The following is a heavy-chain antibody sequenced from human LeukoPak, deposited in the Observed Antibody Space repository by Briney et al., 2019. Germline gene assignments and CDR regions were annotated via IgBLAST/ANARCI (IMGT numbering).Heavy chain of an antibody. V-gene: IGHV3-23*01. J-gene: IGHJ4*02. CDR1: GFIFSDYY. D-gene: IGHD3-10*01. CDR2: ISGSGGST. Sequence: GGSLRLSCAASGFIFSDYYMSWIRQAPGKGLEWVSAISGSGGSTYYAVSVKGRFTNSRDNSKNTLYLQMNSLRAEDTAVYYCAKDRVWARGVIGRGEIDYWGQGTLVTVSS. CDR3: AKDRVWARGVIGRGEIDY.